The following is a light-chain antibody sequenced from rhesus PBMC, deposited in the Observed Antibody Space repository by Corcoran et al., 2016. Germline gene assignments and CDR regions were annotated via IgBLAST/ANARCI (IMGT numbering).Light chain of an antibody. V-gene: IGLV2S7*01. Sequence: QSAPTQPPSVSGSLGQSVTISCTGTSSDIGGYNCVSWYQQHPDKAPKLMIYGVRNRPSGVSDRFSGSKSGNTASLTISGLQAEDEADYYCCSYTNSSTYIFGAGTRFTVL. CDR1: SSDIGGYNC. J-gene: IGLJ1*01. CDR3: CSYTNSSTYI. CDR2: GVR.